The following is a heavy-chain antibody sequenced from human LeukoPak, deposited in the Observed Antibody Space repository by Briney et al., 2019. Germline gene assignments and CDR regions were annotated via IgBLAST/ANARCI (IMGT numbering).Heavy chain of an antibody. CDR2: IYYSGST. V-gene: IGHV4-59*01. CDR3: ARLAYSSSSYYFDY. D-gene: IGHD6-13*01. CDR1: GGSISSYH. Sequence: PSETLSLTCTVSGGSISSYHWSWIRQPPGKGLEWIGYIYYSGSTNYNPSLKSRVTISVDTSKNQFSLKLSSVTAADTAVYYCARLAYSSSSYYFDYWGQGTLVTVSS. J-gene: IGHJ4*02.